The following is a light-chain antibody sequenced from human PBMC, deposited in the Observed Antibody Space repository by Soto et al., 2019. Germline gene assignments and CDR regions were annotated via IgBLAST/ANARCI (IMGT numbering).Light chain of an antibody. CDR3: QQANSFPLT. CDR2: AAS. V-gene: IGKV1-12*01. CDR1: QSIGRN. J-gene: IGKJ4*01. Sequence: DILMTQSPASLSSSVGDIFTISCRASQSIGRNLNWYQQKPGKAPKLLIYAASSLQSGVPSRFSGSGSGTDFTLTISSLQPEDFATYYCQQANSFPLTFGGGTKVDIK.